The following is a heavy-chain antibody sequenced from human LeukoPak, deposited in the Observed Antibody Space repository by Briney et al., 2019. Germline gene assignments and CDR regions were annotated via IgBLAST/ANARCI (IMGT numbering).Heavy chain of an antibody. CDR3: AKEGGWGPTVYGDNGY. CDR1: GYTFTNYG. CDR2: ISPYKGNT. J-gene: IGHJ4*02. D-gene: IGHD4-17*01. V-gene: IGHV1-18*01. Sequence: GASVKVSCKASGYTFTNYGITWVRQAPGQGLEWMGCISPYKGNTNYAHKVQGRVTMTTDTSTSTVYMELRSLRFEDTAVYYCAKEGGWGPTVYGDNGYWGQGTLVTVSS.